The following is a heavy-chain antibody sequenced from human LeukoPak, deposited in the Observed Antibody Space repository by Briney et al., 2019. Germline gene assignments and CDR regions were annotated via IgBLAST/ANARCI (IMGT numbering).Heavy chain of an antibody. CDR2: ISAYNGNT. J-gene: IGHJ4*02. V-gene: IGHV1-18*01. D-gene: IGHD2-15*01. CDR3: ARRYCSGGSCYYFYY. Sequence: ASVKVSCKASGYTFTSYGISWVRQAPGQGLEWMGWISAYNGNTNYAQKLQGRVTMTTDTSTSTAYMELSSLRSEDTAVYYCARRYCSGGSCYYFYYWGQGTLVTVSS. CDR1: GYTFTSYG.